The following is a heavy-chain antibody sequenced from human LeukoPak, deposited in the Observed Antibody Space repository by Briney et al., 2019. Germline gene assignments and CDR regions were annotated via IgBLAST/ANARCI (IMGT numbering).Heavy chain of an antibody. CDR3: AKQGFGC. J-gene: IGHJ4*02. CDR1: GFTFSDYY. Sequence: GGSLRLSCAASGFTFSDYYMSWIRQAPGEGLEWVSTISGSADNTNYAEAVKGRFTISRDNSENTMYLQMNSLRAEDTAVYYCAKQGFGCWGQGTLVTVSS. CDR2: ISGSADNT. V-gene: IGHV3-23*01.